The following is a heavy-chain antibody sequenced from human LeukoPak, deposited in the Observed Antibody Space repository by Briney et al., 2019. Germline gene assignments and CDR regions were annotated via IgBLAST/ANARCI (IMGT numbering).Heavy chain of an antibody. CDR2: ISSSSSYI. V-gene: IGHV3-21*04. Sequence: GGSLRLSCAASGFTFSSYSMNWVRQAPGKGLEWVSSISSSSSYIYYADSVKGRFTISRDNAKNSLYLQMNSLRAEDMALYYCAKDMAPGGNYYYYMDVWGKGTTVTVSS. D-gene: IGHD3-16*01. J-gene: IGHJ6*03. CDR3: AKDMAPGGNYYYYMDV. CDR1: GFTFSSYS.